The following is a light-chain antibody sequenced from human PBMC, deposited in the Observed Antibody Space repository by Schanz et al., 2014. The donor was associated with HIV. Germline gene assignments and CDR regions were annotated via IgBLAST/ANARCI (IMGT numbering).Light chain of an antibody. CDR2: DAS. CDR1: QSVSSY. Sequence: EIVLTQSPATLSLSPGERATLSCRASQSVSSYLAWYQQKPGQAPRLLIYDASNRAPGIPARFSGSDSGTDFTLTISRVEPEDFAVYYCHQYGDSPGTFGQGTKVEIK. V-gene: IGKV3-11*01. CDR3: HQYGDSPGT. J-gene: IGKJ1*01.